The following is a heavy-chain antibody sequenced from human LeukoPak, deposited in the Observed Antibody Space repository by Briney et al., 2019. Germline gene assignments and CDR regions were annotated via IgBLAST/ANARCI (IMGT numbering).Heavy chain of an antibody. CDR3: ARHPFSAPFDY. CDR1: GGSISSYY. Sequence: PSETLSLTCTVSGGSISSYYWSWIRQPPGKGLEWIGYIYYSGSTNYNPSLKSRVTISLDTSKSQVSLKVNSVTAADTAVYYCARHPFSAPFDYWGQGTLVTVSS. D-gene: IGHD6-19*01. J-gene: IGHJ4*02. CDR2: IYYSGST. V-gene: IGHV4-59*08.